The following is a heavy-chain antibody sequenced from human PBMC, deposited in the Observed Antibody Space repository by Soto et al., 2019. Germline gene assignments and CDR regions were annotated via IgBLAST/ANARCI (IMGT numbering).Heavy chain of an antibody. CDR2: IYYSGST. D-gene: IGHD6-6*01. CDR1: GGSISSGGYY. J-gene: IGHJ4*02. V-gene: IGHV4-31*03. CDR3: ARGARRSYYFDY. Sequence: QVQLQESGPGLVKPSQTLSLTCTVSGGSISSGGYYWSWIRQHPGKGLEWIRYIYYSGSTYYNPSLKSRVTISVDTSKNQFSLKLSSVTAADTAVYYCARGARRSYYFDYWGQGTLVTVSS.